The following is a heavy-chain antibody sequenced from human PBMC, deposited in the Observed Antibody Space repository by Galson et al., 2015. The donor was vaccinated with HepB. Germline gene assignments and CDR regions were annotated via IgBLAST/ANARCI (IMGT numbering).Heavy chain of an antibody. J-gene: IGHJ4*02. V-gene: IGHV3-53*01. CDR3: ARTYGGNSFAFDI. Sequence: SLRLSCAASGFTVSNNYISWVRQAPGKGLEWVSVIYSGGSTYYADSVRGRFTISADNSKNTLFLQMNSLGAEDTAVYFCARTYGGNSFAFDIWGRGTLVTVSS. CDR2: IYSGGST. D-gene: IGHD4-23*01. CDR1: GFTVSNNY.